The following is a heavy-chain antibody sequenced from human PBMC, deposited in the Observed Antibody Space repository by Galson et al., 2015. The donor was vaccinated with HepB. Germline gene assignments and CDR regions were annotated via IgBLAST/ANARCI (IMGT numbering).Heavy chain of an antibody. V-gene: IGHV3-49*03. CDR3: TRGTNYYDSSGSHLYSDY. J-gene: IGHJ4*02. CDR1: GFTFGDYA. D-gene: IGHD3-22*01. Sequence: SLRLSCAASGFTFGDYAMSWFRQAPGKGLEWVGFIRSKAYGGTTEYAASVKGRFTISRDDSKSIAYLQMNSLKTEDTAVYYCTRGTNYYDSSGSHLYSDYWGQGTLVTVSS. CDR2: IRSKAYGGTT.